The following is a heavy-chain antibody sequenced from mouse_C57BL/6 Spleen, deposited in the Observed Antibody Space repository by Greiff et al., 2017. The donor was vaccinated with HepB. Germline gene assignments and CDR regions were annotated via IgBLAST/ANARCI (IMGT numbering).Heavy chain of an antibody. Sequence: QVQLQQPGAELVKPGASVKLSCKASGYTFTSYWMHWVKQRPGQGLEWIGMIHPNSGSTNYNEKFKSKATLTVDKSSSTAYMQLSSLTSEDSAVYYDARDYGNDWYFDVWGTGTTVTVSS. D-gene: IGHD2-1*01. CDR1: GYTFTSYW. CDR3: ARDYGNDWYFDV. CDR2: IHPNSGST. J-gene: IGHJ1*03. V-gene: IGHV1-64*01.